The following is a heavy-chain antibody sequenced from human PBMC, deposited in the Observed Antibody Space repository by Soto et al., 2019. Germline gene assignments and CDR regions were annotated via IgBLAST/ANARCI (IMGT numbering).Heavy chain of an antibody. J-gene: IGHJ5*02. CDR1: GYTFTSYG. CDR3: ARGRSGHYYDSSGYPPPDP. V-gene: IGHV1-46*01. Sequence: ASVKVSCKASGYTFTSYGISWVRQAPGQGLEWMGIINPSGGSTSYAQKFQGRVTMTRDTSTSTVYMELSSLRSEDTAVYYCARGRSGHYYDSSGYPPPDPWGQGTLVTVSS. D-gene: IGHD3-22*01. CDR2: INPSGGST.